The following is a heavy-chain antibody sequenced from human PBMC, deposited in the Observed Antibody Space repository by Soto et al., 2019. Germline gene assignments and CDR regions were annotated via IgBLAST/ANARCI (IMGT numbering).Heavy chain of an antibody. CDR3: ASDLFYGAGCRNFCYYRLDV. D-gene: IGHD3-10*01. J-gene: IGHJ6*02. Sequence: QVQLVESGGGVVQSGRSLRLSCAASGIKFSSYGMHWVRQAPGKGLEWVAVIWFDGSKKYYVDSVKGRFTISRDNSNKTLYLLMTSLIAEDPGVYYCASDLFYGAGCRNFCYYRLDVLDQGTTVT. CDR1: GIKFSSYG. V-gene: IGHV3-33*01. CDR2: IWFDGSKK.